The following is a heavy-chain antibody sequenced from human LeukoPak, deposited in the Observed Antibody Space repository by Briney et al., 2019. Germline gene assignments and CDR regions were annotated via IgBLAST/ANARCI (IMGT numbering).Heavy chain of an antibody. CDR2: IIPILGIA. J-gene: IGHJ4*02. D-gene: IGHD4-17*01. CDR3: ARDVWVTTEQPGDY. CDR1: GGTFSSYA. V-gene: IGHV1-69*04. Sequence: ASVKVSCKASGGTFSSYAISWVRQAPGQGLEWMGRIIPILGIANYAQKFQGRVTITADKSTSTAYMELSSLRSEDTAVYYCARDVWVTTEQPGDYWGQGTLVTVSS.